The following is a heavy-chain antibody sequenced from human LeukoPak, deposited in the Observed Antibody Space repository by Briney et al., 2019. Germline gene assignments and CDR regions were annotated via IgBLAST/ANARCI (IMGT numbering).Heavy chain of an antibody. D-gene: IGHD1-26*01. CDR3: ARVGATGQAQLEY. V-gene: IGHV4-30-2*01. CDR1: GGSISSGGYS. J-gene: IGHJ4*02. CDR2: IYHSGST. Sequence: SQTLSLTCAVSGGSISSGGYSWSWIRQPPGKGLEWIGYIYHSGSTYYNPSLKSRVTISVDRSKNQFSLKLSSVTATDTAVYYCARVGATGQAQLEYWGQGTLVTVSS.